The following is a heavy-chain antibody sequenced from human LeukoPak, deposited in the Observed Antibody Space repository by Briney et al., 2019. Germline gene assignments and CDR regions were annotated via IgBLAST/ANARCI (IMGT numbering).Heavy chain of an antibody. CDR1: GFTFSSYS. J-gene: IGHJ4*02. CDR3: ARDGYFDWLPYYFDY. D-gene: IGHD3-9*01. V-gene: IGHV3-48*01. CDR2: ISSSSSTM. Sequence: PGGSLRLSCAASGFTFSSYSMNWVRQAPGKGLEWVSYISSSSSTMFYADSVKGRFTISRDNAKNSLYLQMNSLRAEDTAVYYCARDGYFDWLPYYFDYWGQGILVTVSS.